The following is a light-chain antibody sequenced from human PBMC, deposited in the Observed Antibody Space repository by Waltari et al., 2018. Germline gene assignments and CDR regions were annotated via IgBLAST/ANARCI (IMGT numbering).Light chain of an antibody. V-gene: IGLV3-19*01. CDR1: SLRTSY. CDR3: SSRNGRANQVV. Sequence: SSELTQDPAVSVALGQTVRITCQGESLRTSYASWYQLKPGQAPVLVIYGKDKRPSGIPDRISGYSSGATSSLTITGAQVEDEADYYCSSRNGRANQVVFAGGTKVTVL. CDR2: GKD. J-gene: IGLJ3*02.